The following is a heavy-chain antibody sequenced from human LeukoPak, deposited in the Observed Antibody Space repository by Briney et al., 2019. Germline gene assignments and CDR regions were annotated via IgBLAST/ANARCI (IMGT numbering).Heavy chain of an antibody. Sequence: GGSLRLSCAASGFSFSSSWMSWVRQAPGKGLEWVANIKPDGTEKYYVDSVKGRFTISRDNAKKSLYLQMNSLRAEDTAVYYCAKERVVAAGMDVWGQGTTVTVSS. D-gene: IGHD2-15*01. V-gene: IGHV3-7*03. CDR3: AKERVVAAGMDV. CDR2: IKPDGTEK. CDR1: GFSFSSSW. J-gene: IGHJ6*02.